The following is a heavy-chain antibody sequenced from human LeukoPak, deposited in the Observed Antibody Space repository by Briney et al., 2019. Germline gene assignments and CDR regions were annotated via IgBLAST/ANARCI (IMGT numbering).Heavy chain of an antibody. V-gene: IGHV1-2*02. J-gene: IGHJ4*02. CDR2: INPNSGGT. Sequence: GASVKVSCKASGYTFINYYMHWVRQAPGQGLEWMGWINPNSGGTKYAQKFQGRVTMTMTSDTSITTAYMELRSLRSDDTAVYYCARRFFDWETFDYWGQGTLVTVSS. D-gene: IGHD3-9*01. CDR1: GYTFINYY. CDR3: ARRFFDWETFDY.